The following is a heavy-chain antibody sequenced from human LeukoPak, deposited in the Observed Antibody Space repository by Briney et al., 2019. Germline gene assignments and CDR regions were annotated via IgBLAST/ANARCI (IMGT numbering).Heavy chain of an antibody. CDR1: GGSISSSSYY. D-gene: IGHD6-19*01. V-gene: IGHV4-39*07. J-gene: IGHJ3*02. Sequence: SETLSLTCTVSGGSISSSSYYWGWIRQPPGKGLEWIGSIYYSGSTYYNPSLKSRVTISVDTSKDQFSLKLSSVTAADTAVYYCARPASAVSGWGRASEIWGQGTLVTVTS. CDR3: ARPASAVSGWGRASEI. CDR2: IYYSGST.